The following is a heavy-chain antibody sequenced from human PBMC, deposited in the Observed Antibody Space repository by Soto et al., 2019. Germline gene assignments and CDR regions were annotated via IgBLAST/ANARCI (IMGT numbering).Heavy chain of an antibody. J-gene: IGHJ6*02. CDR1: GGSINSGGHY. Sequence: QVQLQESGPGLVKPSQTLYLTCSVSGGSINSGGHYWSWIRQHPGKGLEWIGHIYKTGSTDFNPSLKDRLTISIDTSKNQFSLSLRSVTDADTALYYCARDRIQFSVDVWGQGTTVTVSS. V-gene: IGHV4-31*03. D-gene: IGHD5-18*01. CDR2: IYKTGST. CDR3: ARDRIQFSVDV.